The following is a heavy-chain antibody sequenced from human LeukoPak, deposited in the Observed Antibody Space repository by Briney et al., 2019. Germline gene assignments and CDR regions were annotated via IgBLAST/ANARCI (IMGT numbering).Heavy chain of an antibody. Sequence: QPGGSLRLSCAASGFTFSTYAMSWVRQAPGKGLEWVSGISGSGGSTYYADSVKGRFTISRDNSQNTLYLQMNSLRGEDTAVYYCAKIPLGGHWVDFDYWGQGTLVTVSS. CDR2: ISGSGGST. V-gene: IGHV3-23*01. J-gene: IGHJ4*02. CDR1: GFTFSTYA. D-gene: IGHD3-16*01. CDR3: AKIPLGGHWVDFDY.